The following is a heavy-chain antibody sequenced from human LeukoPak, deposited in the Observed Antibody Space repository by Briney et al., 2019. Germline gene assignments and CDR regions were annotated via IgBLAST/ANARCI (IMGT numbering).Heavy chain of an antibody. J-gene: IGHJ4*02. Sequence: PSETLSLTCTVSGGSISSGSYYWSWIRQPAGKGLEWIGRIYTSGSTNYNPSLKSRVTISVDTSKNQFSLRLSSVTAADTAVYYCASQYSSGYKVFIDYWGQGTLVTVSS. CDR2: IYTSGST. CDR1: GGSISSGSYY. V-gene: IGHV4-61*02. CDR3: ASQYSSGYKVFIDY. D-gene: IGHD3-22*01.